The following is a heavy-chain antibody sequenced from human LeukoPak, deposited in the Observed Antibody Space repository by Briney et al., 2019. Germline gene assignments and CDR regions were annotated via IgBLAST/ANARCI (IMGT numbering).Heavy chain of an antibody. J-gene: IGHJ4*02. CDR3: ARDWKDSSGWTGTDFDY. Sequence: ASVKVSCKASGYTFTSYGISWVRQAPGQGLEWMGWISAYNGNTNYAQKLQGRVTMTTDTSTSTAYMELSSLRSKDTAVYYCARDWKDSSGWTGTDFDYWGQGTLVTVSS. D-gene: IGHD6-19*01. CDR2: ISAYNGNT. V-gene: IGHV1-18*01. CDR1: GYTFTSYG.